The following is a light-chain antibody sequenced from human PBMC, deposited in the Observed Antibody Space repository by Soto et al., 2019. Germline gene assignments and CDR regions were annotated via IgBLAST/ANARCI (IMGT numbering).Light chain of an antibody. J-gene: IGKJ4*01. CDR3: QQAASFPLT. CDR2: GIS. Sequence: DIQMTQSPSSVSASVGDRAIITCRASQAFGSLLAWYQQKRGKAPKLLIYGISTLQGGVPSRFSASESVADFTLTISSVQPEYSATDYCQQAASFPLTCGGGTDVEI. CDR1: QAFGSL. V-gene: IGKV1-12*01.